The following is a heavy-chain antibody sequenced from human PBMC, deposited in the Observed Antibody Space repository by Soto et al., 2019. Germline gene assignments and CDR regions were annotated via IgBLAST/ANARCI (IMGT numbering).Heavy chain of an antibody. CDR2: TYYRSKWTN. V-gene: IGHV6-1*01. D-gene: IGHD2-15*01. J-gene: IGHJ4*02. CDR3: VRGYSSSFDY. CDR1: GDSVSSISAS. Sequence: PSQTLSLTCAISGDSVSSISASWNWIRQSPSRGLEWLGRTYYRSKWTNDYAVSVKSRITINPDTSKNQFSLQLSSVTPEDTAMYYCVRGYSSSFDYWGQGTLVTVSP.